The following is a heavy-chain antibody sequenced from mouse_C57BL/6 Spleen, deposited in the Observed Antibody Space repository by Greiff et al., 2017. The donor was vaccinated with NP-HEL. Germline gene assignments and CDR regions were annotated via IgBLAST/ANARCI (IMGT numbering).Heavy chain of an antibody. J-gene: IGHJ3*01. D-gene: IGHD3-2*02. CDR1: GYTFTDYN. CDR2: INPNNGGT. CDR3: ARSETAQATGGFAY. V-gene: IGHV1-18*01. Sequence: EVQLQQSGPELVKPGASVKIPCKASGYTFTDYNMDWVKQSHGKSLEWIGDINPNNGGTIYNQKFKGKATLTVDKSSSTAYMELRSLTSEDTAVYYGARSETAQATGGFAYWGQGTLVTVSA.